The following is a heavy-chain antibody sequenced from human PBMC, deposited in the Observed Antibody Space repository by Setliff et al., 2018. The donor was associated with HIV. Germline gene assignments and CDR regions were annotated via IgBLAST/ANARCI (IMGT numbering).Heavy chain of an antibody. J-gene: IGHJ5*02. V-gene: IGHV4-61*08. Sequence: SETLSLTCTVSGGSISSGGYYWSWIRQHPGKGLEWIGYIYYSGSSNYNSSLKSRVTISVDISKNQFSLKLSSVTAADTAVYFCARVGVAINWFDPWAREHWSPSPQ. CDR2: IYYSGSS. CDR3: ARVGVAINWFDP. D-gene: IGHD5-12*01. CDR1: GGSISSGGYY.